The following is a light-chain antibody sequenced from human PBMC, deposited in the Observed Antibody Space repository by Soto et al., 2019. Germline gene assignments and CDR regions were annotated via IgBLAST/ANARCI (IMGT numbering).Light chain of an antibody. Sequence: EIVLTQSPATLSLSPGERATLSCRASQSVSSSLAWYQQKPGQAPRLLIYGASNGAAGIPARFSGTGSGTDFTLTISSLEPDDFAVYCCQQFNNWPPWTFGQGTKVDIK. V-gene: IGKV3-11*01. CDR3: QQFNNWPPWT. CDR1: QSVSSS. CDR2: GAS. J-gene: IGKJ1*01.